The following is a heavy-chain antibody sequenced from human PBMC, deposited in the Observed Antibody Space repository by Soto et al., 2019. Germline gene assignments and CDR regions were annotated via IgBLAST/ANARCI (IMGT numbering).Heavy chain of an antibody. D-gene: IGHD2-8*01. CDR1: GYTFTDYY. CDR3: ARDVTRTPSCTTGVFYYHHYYMDL. V-gene: IGHV1-2*02. Sequence: ASVQVSCKSSGYTFTDYYVHWVRQAPGQGLEWMGWINPNSGGTKTAQKFQGRVTVTRDTSISTAYMDLSRLRCDHTAVYYCARDVTRTPSCTTGVFYYHHYYMDLCGRRTMVTVSS. J-gene: IGHJ6*02. CDR2: INPNSGGT.